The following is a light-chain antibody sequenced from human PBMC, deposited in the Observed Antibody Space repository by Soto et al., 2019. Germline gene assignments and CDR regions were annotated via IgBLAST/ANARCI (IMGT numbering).Light chain of an antibody. CDR3: VLYMGSGISV. CDR1: SGSVSTSYY. Sequence: QTVVTQEPSFSVSPGGTVTLTCGSSSGSVSTSYYPSWYQHTPGQAPRTLIYSTNTRSSGVPDRFSGSILGNKAALTITGAQADDEPDYYCVLYMGSGISVFGGGTKVTVL. CDR2: STN. V-gene: IGLV8-61*01. J-gene: IGLJ2*01.